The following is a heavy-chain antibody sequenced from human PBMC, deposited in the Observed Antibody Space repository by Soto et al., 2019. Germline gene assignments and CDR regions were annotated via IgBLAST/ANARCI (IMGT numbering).Heavy chain of an antibody. CDR2: ISAYNGNT. V-gene: IGHV1-18*04. Sequence: ASVKVSCKASGYTFTSYGISWVRQAPGQGLEWMGWISAYNGNTNYAQKPQGRVTMTTDTSTSTAYMELRSLRSDDTAVYYCARTGGGITIFGVVINSPSYYYYGMDVWGQGTTVTVSS. J-gene: IGHJ6*02. CDR1: GYTFTSYG. CDR3: ARTGGGITIFGVVINSPSYYYYGMDV. D-gene: IGHD3-3*01.